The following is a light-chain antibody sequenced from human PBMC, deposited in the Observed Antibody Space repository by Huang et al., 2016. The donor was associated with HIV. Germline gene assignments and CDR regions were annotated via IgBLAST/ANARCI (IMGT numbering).Light chain of an antibody. CDR1: QNVSSNF. V-gene: IGKV3-20*01. Sequence: IVLTQSPATLSLSAGERAALSCRASQNVSSNFLAWYQQRSGQAPRLLSHGASSRAFGVSDRFSGSGSGTDFTLTISKLDPGDSAVYYCQQYVTSPLTFGGGTKVE. J-gene: IGKJ4*01. CDR2: GAS. CDR3: QQYVTSPLT.